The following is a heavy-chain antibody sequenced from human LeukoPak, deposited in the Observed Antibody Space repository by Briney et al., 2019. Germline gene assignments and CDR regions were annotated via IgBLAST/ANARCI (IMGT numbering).Heavy chain of an antibody. J-gene: IGHJ6*03. D-gene: IGHD3-16*01. Sequence: PSETLSLTCNVSYYSIARGYYWGWIRQPPGKGLEWIGSIYRDGTTTYNPSLKSRVTISVDTSKNQFSLKLSSVTAADTAVYYCARETSQKGAHYMDVWGKGTTVTISS. CDR1: YYSIARGYY. V-gene: IGHV4-38-2*02. CDR3: ARETSQKGAHYMDV. CDR2: IYRDGTT.